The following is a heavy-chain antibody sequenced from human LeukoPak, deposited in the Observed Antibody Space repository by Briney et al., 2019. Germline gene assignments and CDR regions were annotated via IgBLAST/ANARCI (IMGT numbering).Heavy chain of an antibody. V-gene: IGHV4-59*11. CDR2: IYYSGST. D-gene: IGHD2-2*01. CDR3: ARDRPPYCSSTSCPLMDV. J-gene: IGHJ6*03. Sequence: SETLSLTCTVSGGSISSHYWSWIRQPPGKGLEWFGYIYYSGSTNYNPSLKSRVTISVDTSKNQFSLKLSSATAADTAVYYCARDRPPYCSSTSCPLMDVWGKGTTVTVSS. CDR1: GGSISSHY.